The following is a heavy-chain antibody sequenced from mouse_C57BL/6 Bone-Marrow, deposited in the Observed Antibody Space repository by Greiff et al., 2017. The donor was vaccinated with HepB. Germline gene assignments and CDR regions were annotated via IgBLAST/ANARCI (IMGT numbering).Heavy chain of an antibody. CDR2: IDPENGDT. V-gene: IGHV14-4*01. Sequence: EVKLQQSGAELVRPGASVKLSCTASGFNIKDDYMHWVKQRPEQGLEWIGWIDPENGDTEYASKFQGKATITADTSSNTAYLQLSSLTSEDTAVYYCTTVLRSWFAYWGQGTLVTVSA. CDR3: TTVLRSWFAY. CDR1: GFNIKDDY. J-gene: IGHJ3*01. D-gene: IGHD1-1*01.